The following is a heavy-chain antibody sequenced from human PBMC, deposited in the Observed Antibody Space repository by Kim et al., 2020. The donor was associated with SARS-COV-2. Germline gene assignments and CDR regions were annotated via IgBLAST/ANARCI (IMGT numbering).Heavy chain of an antibody. Sequence: GGSLRLSCAASGFTFGSFAMNWVRQAPGKGLEWVSSISSSSSFIYYADSVRGRFTISRDNAKNSLYLQMNSLRAEDTAVYYCAREILTNLLSNEYWGQGT. CDR1: GFTFGSFA. D-gene: IGHD3-9*01. CDR2: ISSSSSFI. J-gene: IGHJ4*02. CDR3: AREILTNLLSNEY. V-gene: IGHV3-21*01.